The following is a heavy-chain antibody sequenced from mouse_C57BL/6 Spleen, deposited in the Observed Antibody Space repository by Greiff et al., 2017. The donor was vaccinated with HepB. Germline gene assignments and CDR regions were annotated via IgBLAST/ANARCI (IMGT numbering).Heavy chain of an antibody. Sequence: QVQLQQSGPELVKPGASVKISCKASGYAFSSSWMNWVKQRPGKGLEWIGRIYPGDGDTNYNGKFKGKATLTADKSSSTAYMQLSSLTSEDSAVYICANSSLTWFAYWGQGTLVTVSA. CDR3: ANSSLTWFAY. CDR2: IYPGDGDT. CDR1: GYAFSSSW. J-gene: IGHJ3*01. V-gene: IGHV1-82*01.